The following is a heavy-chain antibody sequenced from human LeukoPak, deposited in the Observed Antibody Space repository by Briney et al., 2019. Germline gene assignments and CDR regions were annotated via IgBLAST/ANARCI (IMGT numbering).Heavy chain of an antibody. V-gene: IGHV1-18*01. CDR1: GYTFTSYG. Sequence: ASVTVSCKASGYTFTSYGISWVRQAPGQGLEWMGWISAYNGDTNYAQKLQGRVTMTTDTSTSTAYMELRSLRSDDTAVYYCARVMHYYDSSGYYSDYYYGMDVWGQGTTVTVSS. CDR2: ISAYNGDT. D-gene: IGHD3-22*01. CDR3: ARVMHYYDSSGYYSDYYYGMDV. J-gene: IGHJ6*02.